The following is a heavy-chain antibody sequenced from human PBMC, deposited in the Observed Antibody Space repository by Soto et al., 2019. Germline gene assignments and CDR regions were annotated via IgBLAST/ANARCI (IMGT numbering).Heavy chain of an antibody. J-gene: IGHJ5*02. Sequence: QVQLQESGPGLVKPSETLSLTCTVSGGSVSSGSYYWSWIRQPPGKGLEWIGYIYYSGSTNYNPSLKSRVTISVDTSKNQFSLKLSSVTAADTAVYYCGGFIAAAEGMGWFDPWGQGTLVTVSS. CDR3: GGFIAAAEGMGWFDP. D-gene: IGHD6-13*01. V-gene: IGHV4-61*01. CDR1: GGSVSSGSYY. CDR2: IYYSGST.